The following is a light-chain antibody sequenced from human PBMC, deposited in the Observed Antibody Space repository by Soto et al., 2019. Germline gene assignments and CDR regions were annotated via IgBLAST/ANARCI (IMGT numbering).Light chain of an antibody. Sequence: QLTQSPSSLSASLGDSVTITCRASQGISSYLAWYRQEPGKAPKILIYAESTLQSGVPSRFSGSGSGTKLNLTIARLQPDDFATYYCQKYETFSGTFGPGTKVDIK. J-gene: IGKJ1*01. CDR3: QKYETFSGT. CDR2: AES. V-gene: IGKV1-9*01. CDR1: QGISSY.